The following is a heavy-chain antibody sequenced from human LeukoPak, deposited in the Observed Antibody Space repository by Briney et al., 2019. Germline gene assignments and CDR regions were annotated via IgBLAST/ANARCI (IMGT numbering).Heavy chain of an antibody. CDR1: GFTFSSNY. D-gene: IGHD2-8*01. CDR2: IYSGGST. J-gene: IGHJ3*02. CDR3: ARDKGYCTNGVCYIDAFDI. V-gene: IGHV3-66*02. Sequence: PGGSLRLSCAASGFTFSSNYMSWVRQAPGKGLEWVSVIYSGGSTYYADSVKGRFTISRDNSKNTLYLQMNSLRAEDTAVYYCARDKGYCTNGVCYIDAFDIWGQGTMVTVSS.